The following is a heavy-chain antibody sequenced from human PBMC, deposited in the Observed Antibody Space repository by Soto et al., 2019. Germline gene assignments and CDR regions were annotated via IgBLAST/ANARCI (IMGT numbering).Heavy chain of an antibody. CDR1: GYSFTSLD. Sequence: QVQLVQSGAEVREPGASVKDSCKASGYSFTSLDINWVRQTAGQGLEWMGRMQPSTGRTGYAQRFQGRVTMTSDTSRNTAYMELTTLTSDDTACSYCARGVSAGVDYWGQGTLVTVSS. CDR2: MQPSTGRT. J-gene: IGHJ4*02. D-gene: IGHD1-26*01. V-gene: IGHV1-8*01. CDR3: ARGVSAGVDY.